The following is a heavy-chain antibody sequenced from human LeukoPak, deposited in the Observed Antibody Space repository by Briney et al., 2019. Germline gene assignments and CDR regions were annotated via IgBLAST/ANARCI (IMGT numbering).Heavy chain of an antibody. CDR3: ARGRPITMIRY. D-gene: IGHD3-22*01. J-gene: IGHJ4*02. CDR2: INHSGST. V-gene: IGHV4-34*01. CDR1: GGSFSGYY. Sequence: SETLSLTCAVYGGSFSGYYWSWIRQPPGKGLEWTGEINHSGSTNYNPSLKSRVTISVDTSKNQFSLKLSSVTAADTAVYYCARGRPITMIRYWGQGTLVTVSS.